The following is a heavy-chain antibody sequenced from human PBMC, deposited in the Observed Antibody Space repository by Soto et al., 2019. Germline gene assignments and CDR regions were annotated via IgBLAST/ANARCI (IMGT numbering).Heavy chain of an antibody. CDR3: AKDSYDSSGYYHDAFDI. J-gene: IGHJ3*02. V-gene: IGHV3-23*01. CDR1: GFTFSSYA. CDR2: ISGSGGST. D-gene: IGHD3-22*01. Sequence: PVGSRRLSCAASGFTFSSYAMSWVRQAPGKGLEWVSAISGSGGSTYYADSVKGRFTISRDNSKNTLYLQMNSLRAEDTAVYYCAKDSYDSSGYYHDAFDIWGQGTMVTVSS.